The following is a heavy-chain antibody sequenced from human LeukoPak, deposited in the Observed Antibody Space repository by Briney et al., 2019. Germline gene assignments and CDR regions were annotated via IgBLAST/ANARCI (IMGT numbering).Heavy chain of an antibody. V-gene: IGHV4-31*03. CDR1: GGSISSGGYY. Sequence: SETLSLTCTVSGGSISSGGYYWSWIRQHPGKGLEWIGYIYYSGSTYYNPSLKSRVTISVDASKNQFSLKLSSVTAADTAVYYCARGERYFDWLHPGYYYGMGVWGQGTTVTVSS. CDR3: ARGERYFDWLHPGYYYGMGV. J-gene: IGHJ6*02. CDR2: IYYSGST. D-gene: IGHD3-9*01.